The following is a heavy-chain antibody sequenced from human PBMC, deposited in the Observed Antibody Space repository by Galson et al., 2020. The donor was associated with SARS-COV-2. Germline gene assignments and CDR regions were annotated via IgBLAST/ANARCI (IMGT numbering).Heavy chain of an antibody. Sequence: GGSLKISCTASGFTFIDYAMSWVRQAPGKGLEWVSTISGSGGSTYYADSVKGRLTISRDNSKNTLYLQINTLRADDTALYYCAASKVGAAAFIFEYWGQGTLVTVSS. CDR1: GFTFIDYA. CDR2: ISGSGGST. D-gene: IGHD1-26*01. V-gene: IGHV3-23*01. J-gene: IGHJ4*02. CDR3: AASKVGAAAFIFEY.